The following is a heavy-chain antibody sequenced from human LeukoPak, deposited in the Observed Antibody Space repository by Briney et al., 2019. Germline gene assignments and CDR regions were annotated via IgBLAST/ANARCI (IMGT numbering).Heavy chain of an antibody. V-gene: IGHV3-23*01. CDR1: IYRLSRFD. J-gene: IGHJ4*02. CDR2: LTVSWDTK. CDR3: AQGYSSGWFPY. Sequence: GGSLRLFCAVSIYRLSRFDMRCARDAPGRALEGVLALTVSWDTKHYTDSVKGRFIISRDNSKNTLYLQMNSLRAEDTAVYYCAQGYSSGWFPYWGQGTLVTVSS. D-gene: IGHD6-19*01.